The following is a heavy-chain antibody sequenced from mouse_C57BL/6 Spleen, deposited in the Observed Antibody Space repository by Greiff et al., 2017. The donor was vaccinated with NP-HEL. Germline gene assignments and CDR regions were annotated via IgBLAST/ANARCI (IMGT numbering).Heavy chain of an antibody. D-gene: IGHD1-1*01. Sequence: DVQLQESGPGLVKPSQSLSLTCSVTGYSITSGYYWNWIRQFPGNKLEWMGYISYDGSNNYNPSLQNRISITLDTAKNQFFLKLNSVTTEDTATYYCASITTVVAGNYFDYWGQGTTLTVSS. CDR3: ASITTVVAGNYFDY. CDR2: ISYDGSN. J-gene: IGHJ2*01. V-gene: IGHV3-6*01. CDR1: GYSITSGYY.